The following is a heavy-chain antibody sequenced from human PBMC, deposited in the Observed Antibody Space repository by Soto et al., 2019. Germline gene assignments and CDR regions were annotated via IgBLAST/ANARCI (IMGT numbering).Heavy chain of an antibody. V-gene: IGHV4-34*01. CDR1: GGSFSGYY. Sequence: ASETLSFTCAVYGGSFSGYYWSWIRQPPGKGLEWIGEINHSGSTNYNPSLKSRVTISVDTSKNQFSLKLSSVTAADTAVYYCARGLPFGVVVIQGVNAFDIWGQGTMVTVS. D-gene: IGHD2-15*01. CDR3: ARGLPFGVVVIQGVNAFDI. J-gene: IGHJ3*02. CDR2: INHSGST.